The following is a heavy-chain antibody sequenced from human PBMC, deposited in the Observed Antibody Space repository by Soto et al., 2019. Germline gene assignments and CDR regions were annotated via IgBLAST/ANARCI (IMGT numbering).Heavy chain of an antibody. CDR2: VNPNGGDT. CDR3: ARDSDRWTYGLGSWLE. D-gene: IGHD3-10*01. J-gene: IGHJ4*02. Sequence: QVQLVQSGAEMRQPGASAKVSCKASGYTFNEHYIHWVRQAPGQSLEWMGWVNPNGGDTNYAQKFRGRVTMTIETSISTAYMELAGLRSDDRATYYCARDSDRWTYGLGSWLEWGQGSPVTVSS. CDR1: GYTFNEHY. V-gene: IGHV1-2*02.